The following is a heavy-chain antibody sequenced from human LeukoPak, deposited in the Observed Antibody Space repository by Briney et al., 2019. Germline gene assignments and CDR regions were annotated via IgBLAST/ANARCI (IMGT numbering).Heavy chain of an antibody. D-gene: IGHD3-22*01. CDR1: GGSFSGYY. J-gene: IGHJ1*01. CDR3: ARGHLRAYYDSRDSPYFQH. CDR2: INHSGST. Sequence: PSETLSLTCAVYGGSFSGYYWSWIRQPPGKGLEWIGEINHSGSTNYNPSLKSRVTISVDTSKNQFSLKLSSVTAADTAVYYCARGHLRAYYDSRDSPYFQHWGQGTLVTVSS. V-gene: IGHV4-34*01.